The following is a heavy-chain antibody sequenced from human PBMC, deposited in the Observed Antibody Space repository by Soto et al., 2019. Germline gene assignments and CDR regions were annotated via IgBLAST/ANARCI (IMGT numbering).Heavy chain of an antibody. J-gene: IGHJ3*02. CDR2: ISYDGSNK. Sequence: PGGSLRLSCAASGFTFSSYAMHWVRQAPGKGLEWVAVISYDGSNKYYADSVKGRFTISRDNSKNTLYLQMNSLRAEDTAVYYCAKDQNGGSGSYYNADAFDIWGQGTMVTVSS. D-gene: IGHD3-10*01. CDR1: GFTFSSYA. CDR3: AKDQNGGSGSYYNADAFDI. V-gene: IGHV3-30*04.